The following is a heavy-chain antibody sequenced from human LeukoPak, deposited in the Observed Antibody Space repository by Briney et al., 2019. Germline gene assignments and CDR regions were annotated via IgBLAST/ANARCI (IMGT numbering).Heavy chain of an antibody. V-gene: IGHV4-61*02. Sequence: SQTLSLTCTVSGGSISSGSYYWRWIRQPAGTGLEWIGRIYTSGSTNYNPSLKSRVTISVDTSKNQFSLKLSSVTAADTAVYYCAREGPISGSYAAFDIWGQGTMVTVSS. CDR3: AREGPISGSYAAFDI. CDR2: IYTSGST. D-gene: IGHD1-26*01. CDR1: GGSISSGSYY. J-gene: IGHJ3*02.